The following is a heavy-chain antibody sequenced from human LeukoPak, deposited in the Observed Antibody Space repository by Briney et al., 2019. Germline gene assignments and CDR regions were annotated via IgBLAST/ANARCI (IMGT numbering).Heavy chain of an antibody. Sequence: GGSLRLSCAASGFTFSSYGMHWVRQAPGKGLEWVAVIWYDGSNKYYADSVKGRFTISRDNSKNTLYLQMNSLRAEDTAVYYCAREGIVVVVRGDCFDYWGQGTLVTVSS. V-gene: IGHV3-33*01. CDR2: IWYDGSNK. J-gene: IGHJ4*02. D-gene: IGHD2-2*01. CDR3: AREGIVVVVRGDCFDY. CDR1: GFTFSSYG.